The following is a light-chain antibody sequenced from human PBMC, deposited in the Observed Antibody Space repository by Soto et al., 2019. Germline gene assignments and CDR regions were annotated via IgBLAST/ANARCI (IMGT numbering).Light chain of an antibody. CDR1: QGISSY. J-gene: IGKJ4*01. CDR2: AAS. Sequence: IQLTQSPSSLSASVGVRVTITCRTSQGISSYLVWYQQKPGKAPKLLIYAASTLQSGVPSRFSGSGSGTDFTLTISSLQPEDFATYYCQHLNGYPQTFGGGTKVEIK. V-gene: IGKV1-9*01. CDR3: QHLNGYPQT.